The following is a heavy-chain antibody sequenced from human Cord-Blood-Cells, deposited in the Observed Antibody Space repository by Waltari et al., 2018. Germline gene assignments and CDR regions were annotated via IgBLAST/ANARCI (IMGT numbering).Heavy chain of an antibody. D-gene: IGHD6-13*01. CDR2: TRNKANSYTT. Sequence: EWVGRTRNKANSYTTEYAASVKGRFTISRDDSKNSLYLQMNSLKTEDTAVYYCAREAPYSNSWYYYYYGMDVWGQGTTVTVSS. V-gene: IGHV3-72*01. J-gene: IGHJ6*02. CDR3: AREAPYSNSWYYYYYGMDV.